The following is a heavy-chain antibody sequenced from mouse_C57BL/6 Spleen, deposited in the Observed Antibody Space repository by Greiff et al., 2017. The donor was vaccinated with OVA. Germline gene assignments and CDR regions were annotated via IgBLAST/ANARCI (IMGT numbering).Heavy chain of an antibody. J-gene: IGHJ1*03. V-gene: IGHV5-17*01. Sequence: EVQVVESGGGLVKPGGSLKLSCAASGFTFSDYGMHWVRQAPEKGLEWVAYISSGSSTIYYADTVKGRFTISRDNAKNTLFLQMTSLRSEDTAMYYCAREAGSRDWYFDVWGTGTTVTVSS. CDR2: ISSGSSTI. CDR1: GFTFSDYG. D-gene: IGHD1-1*01. CDR3: AREAGSRDWYFDV.